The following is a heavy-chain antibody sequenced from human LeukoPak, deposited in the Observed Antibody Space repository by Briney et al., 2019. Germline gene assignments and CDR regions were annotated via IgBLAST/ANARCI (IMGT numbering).Heavy chain of an antibody. CDR1: GFTFSSYS. CDR3: ARALGENWFDP. V-gene: IGHV3-21*01. J-gene: IGHJ5*02. D-gene: IGHD3-10*01. Sequence: GGSLRLSCAASGFTFSSYSMNWVRQAPGKGLEWVSSISSSSSYIYYADSVKGRFTISRDNAKNPLYLQMNSLRAEDTAVYYCARALGENWFDPWGQGTLVTVSS. CDR2: ISSSSSYI.